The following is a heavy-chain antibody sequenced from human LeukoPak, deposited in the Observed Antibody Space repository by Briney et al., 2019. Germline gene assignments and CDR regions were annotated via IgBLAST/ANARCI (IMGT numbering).Heavy chain of an antibody. CDR1: GFTFSSYA. V-gene: IGHV3-23*01. D-gene: IGHD3-22*01. J-gene: IGHJ4*02. CDR3: AKDGDPYYYDSRGYFYFDY. Sequence: PGGSLRLSCAASGFTFSSYAMSWVHQAPGKGLEWVSAISGSGGSTYYADSVKGRFTISRDNSKNTLYLQMNSLRAEDTAVYYCAKDGDPYYYDSRGYFYFDYWGQGTLVTVSS. CDR2: ISGSGGST.